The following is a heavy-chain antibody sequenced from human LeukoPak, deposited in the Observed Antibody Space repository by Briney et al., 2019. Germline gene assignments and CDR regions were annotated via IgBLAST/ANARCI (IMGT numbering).Heavy chain of an antibody. V-gene: IGHV3-23*01. J-gene: IGHJ4*02. CDR2: LSGSGDNT. Sequence: GGSLRLSCAASGFTFSSYAMSWVRQAPGKGLEWVSALSGSGDNTYYADSVKGRFTISRDSSKNTLYLQVNSLRAEDTAVYYCAKEGSSGSPFYFDYWGQGTLVTVSS. D-gene: IGHD6-19*01. CDR3: AKEGSSGSPFYFDY. CDR1: GFTFSSYA.